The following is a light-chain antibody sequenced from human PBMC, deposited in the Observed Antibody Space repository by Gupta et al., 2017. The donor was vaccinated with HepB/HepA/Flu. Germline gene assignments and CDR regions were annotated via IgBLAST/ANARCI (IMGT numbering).Light chain of an antibody. CDR2: DDS. CDR1: NIVSKS. J-gene: IGLJ1*01. V-gene: IGLV3-21*02. CDR3: GVWNNNGGCYV. Sequence: SHVLTPQPSPSVAPGQPARITCGGDNIVSKSVRWYQQKPGQAPVLVVFDDSDRTSGVPERFSGSTSGNAATLSMSRVEAGDEADYYCGVWNNNGGCYVFGTGTKVTVL.